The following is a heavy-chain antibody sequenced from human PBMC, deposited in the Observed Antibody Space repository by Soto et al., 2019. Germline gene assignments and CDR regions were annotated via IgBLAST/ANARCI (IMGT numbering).Heavy chain of an antibody. CDR3: ARDGLGRGYDLDY. D-gene: IGHD5-12*01. Sequence: QVQLVESGGGVVQPGRSLRLSCAASGFTFSSYGMHWVRQAPGKGLDWVAVIWNDGSEKYYEDSVKGRFTISRENSKSTLYLQMNSLRDEDTAVYYCARDGLGRGYDLDYWGQGTLVTVSS. V-gene: IGHV3-33*01. J-gene: IGHJ4*02. CDR2: IWNDGSEK. CDR1: GFTFSSYG.